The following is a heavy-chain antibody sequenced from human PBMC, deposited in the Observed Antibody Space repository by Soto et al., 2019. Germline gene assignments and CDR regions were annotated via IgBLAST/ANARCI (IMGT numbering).Heavy chain of an antibody. CDR1: GFTFSTYA. V-gene: IGHV3-30-3*01. CDR3: ARDKAPYRSGWHIRHLDY. Sequence: QVQLVESGGGVVQPGRSLRLSCAASGFTFSTYAMHWVRQAPGKGLEWVAVISYDGSNKYYADSVKGRFTISRDNSKNTLYLGMNRRGAEDTAVYCCARDKAPYRSGWHIRHLDYWVRRALVTVSS. J-gene: IGHJ4*02. CDR2: ISYDGSNK. D-gene: IGHD6-19*01.